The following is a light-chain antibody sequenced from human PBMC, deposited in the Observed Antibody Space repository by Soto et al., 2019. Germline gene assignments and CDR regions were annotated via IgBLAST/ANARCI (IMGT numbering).Light chain of an antibody. CDR2: DAS. V-gene: IGKV3D-11*02. CDR1: QSISSN. Sequence: EIVLTQSPCTLSLSPGKRATLSGTATQSISSNLAWYQQKPGQAPRLLIYDASNRATGIPARCSGSGSATDVTLTISSLEPEDVAVYYSQQRNNWHLTFGQGTRVEIK. J-gene: IGKJ5*01. CDR3: QQRNNWHLT.